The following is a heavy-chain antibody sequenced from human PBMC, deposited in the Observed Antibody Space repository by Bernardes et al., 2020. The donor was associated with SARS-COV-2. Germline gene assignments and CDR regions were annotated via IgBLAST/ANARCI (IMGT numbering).Heavy chain of an antibody. CDR1: GGSISSYY. CDR3: ARLSGVQGPEFQDPYYYYGMDV. Sequence: ETLSLTCTVSGGSISSYYWSWIRQPPGKGLEWIGYIYYSGSTNYNPSLKSRVTISVDTSKNQFSLKLSSVTAADTAVYYCARLSGVQGPEFQDPYYYYGMDVWGQGTTVTVSS. CDR2: IYYSGST. D-gene: IGHD3-10*01. V-gene: IGHV4-59*08. J-gene: IGHJ6*02.